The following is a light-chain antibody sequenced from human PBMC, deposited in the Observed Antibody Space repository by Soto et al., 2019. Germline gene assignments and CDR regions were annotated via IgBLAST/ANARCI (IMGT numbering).Light chain of an antibody. Sequence: EIVLTQSPATLSLSPGERATLSCRASQSVSNYLAWYQQKPGQAPRLLIYDSSNRATGIPARFSGSGSGTDFTLTISSLEPEDFAVYYCQQRSDWPPFTFGGGTKVEIK. CDR1: QSVSNY. V-gene: IGKV3-11*01. CDR3: QQRSDWPPFT. J-gene: IGKJ4*01. CDR2: DSS.